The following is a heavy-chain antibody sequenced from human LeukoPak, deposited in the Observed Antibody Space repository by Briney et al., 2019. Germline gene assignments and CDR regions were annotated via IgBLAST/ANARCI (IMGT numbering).Heavy chain of an antibody. CDR1: GGTFSSYA. CDR2: IIPIFDTA. Sequence: SVKVSCKASGGTFSSYAISWVRQAPGQGLEWMGGIIPIFDTANYAQKFQGRVTITADESTSTAYMELSSLRSEDMAIYYCARVPVRGYSYGYFDYWGQGTLVTVSS. J-gene: IGHJ4*02. V-gene: IGHV1-69*13. CDR3: ARVPVRGYSYGYFDY. D-gene: IGHD5-18*01.